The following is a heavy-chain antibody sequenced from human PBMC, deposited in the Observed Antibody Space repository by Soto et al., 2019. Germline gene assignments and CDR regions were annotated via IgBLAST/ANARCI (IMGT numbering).Heavy chain of an antibody. D-gene: IGHD3-9*01. J-gene: IGHJ4*02. V-gene: IGHV3-21*01. Sequence: EVQLVESGGGQVKPGGSLRLSCAASGFTFSSYSMNWVRQAPGKGLEWVSSISSSNNYIYYADSVKGRFTISRDNAKNSLYLQMNSLRAEDTAVYYCARVGQYDILTGYPYFFDYWGQGTLVTVSS. CDR3: ARVGQYDILTGYPYFFDY. CDR2: ISSSNNYI. CDR1: GFTFSSYS.